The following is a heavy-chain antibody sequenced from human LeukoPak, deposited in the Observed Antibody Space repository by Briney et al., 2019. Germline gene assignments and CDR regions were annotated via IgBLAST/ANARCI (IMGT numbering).Heavy chain of an antibody. CDR1: GGSISSYY. V-gene: IGHV4-59*08. D-gene: IGHD6-13*01. CDR2: IYYSGST. CDR3: ARQEAAVLYFQH. J-gene: IGHJ1*01. Sequence: SETLSLTCTVSGGSISSYYWSWIRQPPGKRLEWIGHIYYSGSTQYNPSLKSRVTISVDTSKNQFSLKLSSVTAAGTTVYYCARQEAAVLYFQHWGQGTLDTVSS.